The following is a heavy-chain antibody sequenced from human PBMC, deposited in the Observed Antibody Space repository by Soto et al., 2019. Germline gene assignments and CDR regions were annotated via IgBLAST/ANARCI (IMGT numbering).Heavy chain of an antibody. CDR2: ISSSSSYI. D-gene: IGHD3-10*01. J-gene: IGHJ4*02. Sequence: PGGSLRLSCAASGFTFSSYSMNWVRQAPGKGLEWVSSISSSSSYIYYADSVKGRFTISRDNAKNSLYLQMNNLRAEDTAVYYCATSTMVRGVMGLYWGQGTLVTVSS. V-gene: IGHV3-21*01. CDR1: GFTFSSYS. CDR3: ATSTMVRGVMGLY.